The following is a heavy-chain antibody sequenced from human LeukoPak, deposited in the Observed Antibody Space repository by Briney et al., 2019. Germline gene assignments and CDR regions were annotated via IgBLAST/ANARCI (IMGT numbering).Heavy chain of an antibody. CDR1: GGSISSYY. J-gene: IGHJ4*02. CDR3: ASLRERSYYARGFDY. Sequence: SETLSLTCTVSGGSISSYYWSWIRQPPGKGLEWIGYIYYSGSTNYNPSLESRVTISVDTSKNQFSLKLSSVTAAGTAVYYCASLRERSYYARGFDYWGQGTLVTVSS. V-gene: IGHV4-59*08. D-gene: IGHD1-26*01. CDR2: IYYSGST.